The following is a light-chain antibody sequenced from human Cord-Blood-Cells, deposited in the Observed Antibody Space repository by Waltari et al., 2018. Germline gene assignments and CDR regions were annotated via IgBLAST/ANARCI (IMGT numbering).Light chain of an antibody. Sequence: DIVMTQPPLSLPVTPGEPASISCRSSQSLLHTNGYNYLDWYLQKPGQSPQLLVYLVSNRASGVPDRFSGRGSGTDFTLKISRVEAEDVGVYYCMQALQTPTFGQGTKVEIK. J-gene: IGKJ1*01. CDR2: LVS. CDR1: QSLLHTNGYNY. CDR3: MQALQTPT. V-gene: IGKV2-28*01.